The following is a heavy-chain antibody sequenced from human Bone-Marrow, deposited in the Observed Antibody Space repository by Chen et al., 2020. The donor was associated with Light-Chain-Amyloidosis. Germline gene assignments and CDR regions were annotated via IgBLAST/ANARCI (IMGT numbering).Heavy chain of an antibody. CDR1: GFTFSSHA. CDR2: ISSNSYK. D-gene: IGHD6-19*01. Sequence: EVQLVESGGGLVKPGGSLRLSCAASGFTFSSHAMTWVRQAPGKGLEWLSSISSNSYKYYADSVKGRFTISRDNAMNSVYLQMNSLRGEDTAIYYCARPTSVWLQLTTGGDFWGQGTLVTVSS. V-gene: IGHV3-21*02. J-gene: IGHJ4*02. CDR3: ARPTSVWLQLTTGGDF.